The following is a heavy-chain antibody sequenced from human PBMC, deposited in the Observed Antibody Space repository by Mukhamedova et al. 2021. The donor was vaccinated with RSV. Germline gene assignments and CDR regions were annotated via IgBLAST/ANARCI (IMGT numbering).Heavy chain of an antibody. J-gene: IGHJ1*01. CDR3: ARENNIDSSGYKH. V-gene: IGHV7-4-1*02. D-gene: IGHD3-22*01. CDR2: INTNTGNP. Sequence: VRQAPGQGLEWMGWINTNTGNPTYAQDFTGRFVFSLDTSVSTAYLQISSLKAEDTAVYYCARENNIDSSGYKHWGQGTLVTVSS.